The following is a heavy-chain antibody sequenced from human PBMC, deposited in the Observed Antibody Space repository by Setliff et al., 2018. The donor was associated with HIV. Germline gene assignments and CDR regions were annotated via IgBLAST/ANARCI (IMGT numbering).Heavy chain of an antibody. V-gene: IGHV5-51*01. CDR1: GYSFTTYW. CDR2: IYPHDSDV. J-gene: IGHJ4*02. Sequence: GESLKISCKASGYSFTTYWLAWVRQMPGKGLEWMGIIYPHDSDVRYNPSFQGQVTISADKSISTAYLQWSRLEASDTAMYYCARHGPMRDGYNHGAFDYWGQGTPVTVSS. CDR3: ARHGPMRDGYNHGAFDY. D-gene: IGHD5-12*01.